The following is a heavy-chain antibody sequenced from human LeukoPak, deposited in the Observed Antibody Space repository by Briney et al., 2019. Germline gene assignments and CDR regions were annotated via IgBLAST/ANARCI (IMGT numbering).Heavy chain of an antibody. J-gene: IGHJ4*02. Sequence: GGSLRLSCAASGFTVSSNYMSWVRQAPGEGLEWVSVIYSGGSTYYADSVKGRFTISRDNSKNTLYLQMNSPRAEDTAVYYCAREVGACYFDYWGQGTLVTVSS. V-gene: IGHV3-53*01. CDR2: IYSGGST. CDR3: AREVGACYFDY. CDR1: GFTVSSNY. D-gene: IGHD1-26*01.